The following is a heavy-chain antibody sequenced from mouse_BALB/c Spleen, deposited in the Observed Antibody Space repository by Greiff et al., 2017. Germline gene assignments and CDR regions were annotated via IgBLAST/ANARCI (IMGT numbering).Heavy chain of an antibody. Sequence: VKLLESGAELARPGASVKLSCKASGYTFTSYWMHWVKQRPGQGLEWIGAIYPGDGDTRYTQKFKGKATLTADKSSSTTYMQLSSVASEDSAVYYCARGDNWGQGTTLTVSS. CDR1: GYTFTSYW. CDR2: IYPGDGDT. CDR3: ARGDN. V-gene: IGHV1-87*01. J-gene: IGHJ2*01.